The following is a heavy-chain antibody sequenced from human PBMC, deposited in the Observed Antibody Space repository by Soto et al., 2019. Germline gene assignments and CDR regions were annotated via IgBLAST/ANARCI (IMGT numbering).Heavy chain of an antibody. CDR3: AREGDYGDYVY. J-gene: IGHJ4*02. D-gene: IGHD4-17*01. V-gene: IGHV1-18*01. Sequence: ASVKVSCKASGYTFTSXXISXXRQAPGQGLEWMGWISAYNGNTNYAQKLQGRVTMTTDTSTSTAYMELRSLRSDDTAVYYCAREGDYGDYVYWGQGTLVTVS. CDR1: GYTFTSXX. CDR2: ISAYNGNT.